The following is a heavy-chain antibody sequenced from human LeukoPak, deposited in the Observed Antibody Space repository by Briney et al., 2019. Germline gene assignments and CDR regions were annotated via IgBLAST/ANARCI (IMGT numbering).Heavy chain of an antibody. D-gene: IGHD1-14*01. CDR1: GFTFDNND. Sequence: GGSLRLSCEVSGFTFDNNDMHWVRQSTGKGLEWVSAIGSAGYTYYAESVRGRFTITRDTAKQSLYLQMNSLRVEDTAVYHCVRQPDSARYGFDYWGRGTQVTVSS. CDR3: VRQPDSARYGFDY. CDR2: IGSAGYT. J-gene: IGHJ4*02. V-gene: IGHV3-13*01.